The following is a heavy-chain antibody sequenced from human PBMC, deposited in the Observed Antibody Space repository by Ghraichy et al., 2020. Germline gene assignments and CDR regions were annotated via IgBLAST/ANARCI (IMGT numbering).Heavy chain of an antibody. J-gene: IGHJ5*02. CDR2: ISSSSSYI. D-gene: IGHD2-15*01. Sequence: GGSLRLSCAASGFTFSSYSMNWVRQAPGKGLEWVSSISSSSSYIYYADSVKGRFTISRDNAKNSLYLQMNSLRAEDTAVYYCARDFRWGAATSTDWFDPWGQGTLVTVSS. CDR1: GFTFSSYS. CDR3: ARDFRWGAATSTDWFDP. V-gene: IGHV3-21*01.